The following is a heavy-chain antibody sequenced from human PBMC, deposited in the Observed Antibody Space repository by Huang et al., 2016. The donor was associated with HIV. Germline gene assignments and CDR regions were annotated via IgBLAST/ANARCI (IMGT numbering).Heavy chain of an antibody. Sequence: EVQLVQSGAEVKKSGESLKISCKGSGYKFTSYWIGWVRQTPGKGLEWIGIIYPGYSDTRYRPSFQGQVTVSADKSISTAYLQWSSLKASDTAMYYCARQRAYGSTYADYWGQGTLVTVSS. CDR3: ARQRAYGSTYADY. CDR2: IYPGYSDT. J-gene: IGHJ4*02. D-gene: IGHD4-4*01. CDR1: GYKFTSYW. V-gene: IGHV5-51*01.